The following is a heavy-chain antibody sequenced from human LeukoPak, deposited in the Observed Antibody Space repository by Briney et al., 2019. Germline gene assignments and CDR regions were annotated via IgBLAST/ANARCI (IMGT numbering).Heavy chain of an antibody. J-gene: IGHJ4*02. CDR2: ISSSSSYI. CDR3: ARDWGCGDYFEDY. V-gene: IGHV3-21*01. D-gene: IGHD4-17*01. CDR1: GFTFSSYS. Sequence: GGSLRLSCAASGFTFSSYSMNWVRQAPGKGLEWVSSISSSSSYIYYADSVKGRFTISRDNAKNSLYLQMNSLRAEDTAVYYCARDWGCGDYFEDYWGQGTLVTVSS.